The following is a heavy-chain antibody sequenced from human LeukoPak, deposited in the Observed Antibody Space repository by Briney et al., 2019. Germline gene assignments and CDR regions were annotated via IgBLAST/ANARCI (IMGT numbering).Heavy chain of an antibody. J-gene: IGHJ4*02. CDR2: INHSGST. CDR1: GGSFSGYY. V-gene: IGHV4-34*01. D-gene: IGHD4-17*01. Sequence: PSETLSLTCAVYGGSFSGYYWSWIRQPPGKGLEWIEEINHSGSTNYNPSLKSRVTISVDTSKNQFSLKLSSVTAADTAVYYCARDNDYGDYGGYWGQGTLVTVSS. CDR3: ARDNDYGDYGGY.